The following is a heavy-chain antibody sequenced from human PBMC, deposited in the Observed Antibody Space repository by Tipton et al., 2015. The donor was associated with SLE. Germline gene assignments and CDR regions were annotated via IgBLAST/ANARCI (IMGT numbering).Heavy chain of an antibody. D-gene: IGHD6-6*01. Sequence: QLVQSGAEVKKPGASVKVSCKASGYTFTSYGISWVRQAPGQGLEWMGWISAYNGNTNYAQKLQGRVTMTTDTSTSTAYMELRSLRSDDTAVYYCARDGARIAARLPTPTDAFDIWGQGTMVTVSS. CDR3: ARDGARIAARLPTPTDAFDI. V-gene: IGHV1-18*01. CDR1: GYTFTSYG. J-gene: IGHJ3*02. CDR2: ISAYNGNT.